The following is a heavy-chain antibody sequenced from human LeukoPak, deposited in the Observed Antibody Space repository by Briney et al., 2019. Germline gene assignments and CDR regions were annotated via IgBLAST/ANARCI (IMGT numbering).Heavy chain of an antibody. D-gene: IGHD3-22*01. Sequence: PGGFLRLSCAASGFAFNSYAMSWGRPARGLVFEWVSAISESGGSTYYADSVKGRFTISRDNAKNSLYLQMNSLRAEDTDLYYCARDSSGYYYVYWGQGTLVTVSS. CDR3: ARDSSGYYYVY. J-gene: IGHJ4*02. CDR2: ISESGGST. V-gene: IGHV3-23*01. CDR1: GFAFNSYA.